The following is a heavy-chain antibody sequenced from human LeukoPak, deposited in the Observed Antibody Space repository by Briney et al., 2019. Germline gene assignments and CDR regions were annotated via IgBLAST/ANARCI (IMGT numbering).Heavy chain of an antibody. CDR2: ISSSGSTI. D-gene: IGHD1-7*01. CDR3: ARVELAPYYYYMDV. CDR1: GFTFSDYY. V-gene: IGHV3-11*04. Sequence: GGSLRLSCAASGFTFSDYYMSWIRQAPGKGLEWVSYISSSGSTIYYADSVKGRFTISRDNAKNSLYLQMNSLRAEDTAVYYCARVELAPYYYYMDVWGKGTTVTVSS. J-gene: IGHJ6*03.